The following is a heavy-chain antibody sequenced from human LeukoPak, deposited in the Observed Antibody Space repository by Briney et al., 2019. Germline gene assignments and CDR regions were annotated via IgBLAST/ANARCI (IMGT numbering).Heavy chain of an antibody. CDR1: GYSFTCYY. D-gene: IGHD4-11*01. J-gene: IGHJ6*03. Sequence: GASVKVSFKASGYSFTCYYMHWVRQAPGQGREGRGWINPNSGGRKYAQKFQGRGTITRDTSNSKAYMELSRLRSDDTAVYYCARDGNSNTDYYYYMDVWGKGTPVTVSS. V-gene: IGHV1-2*02. CDR2: INPNSGGR. CDR3: ARDGNSNTDYYYYMDV.